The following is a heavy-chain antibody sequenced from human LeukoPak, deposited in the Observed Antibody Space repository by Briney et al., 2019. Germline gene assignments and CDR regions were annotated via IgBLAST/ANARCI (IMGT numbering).Heavy chain of an antibody. D-gene: IGHD1/OR15-1a*01. CDR2: ISPGDSDT. CDR1: GYIFTSYW. CDR3: ATSESQTKFDY. V-gene: IGHV5-51*01. Sequence: GESLKISCNCAGYIFTSYWIGWGRQLSGKGVEWMGIISPGDSDTRYSPSFEGQVILSADKSISTAYLQWSSLKASDTAMYYCATSESQTKFDYWGQGTLVTVSS. J-gene: IGHJ4*02.